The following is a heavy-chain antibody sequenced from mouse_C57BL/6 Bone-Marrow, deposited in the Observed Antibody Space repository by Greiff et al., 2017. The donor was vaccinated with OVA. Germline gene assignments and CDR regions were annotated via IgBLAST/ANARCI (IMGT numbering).Heavy chain of an antibody. V-gene: IGHV1-69*01. J-gene: IGHJ3*01. CDR3: ARSYYGSVAY. Sequence: QVQLQQPGAELVMPGASVKLSCKASGYTFTSYWMHWVKQRPGQGLEWIGEIDPSDSYTNYNQKFEGKSTLTVDKSSSTAYMQLSSLTSEDSAVYYCARSYYGSVAYWGQGTLVTVSA. CDR2: IDPSDSYT. D-gene: IGHD1-1*01. CDR1: GYTFTSYW.